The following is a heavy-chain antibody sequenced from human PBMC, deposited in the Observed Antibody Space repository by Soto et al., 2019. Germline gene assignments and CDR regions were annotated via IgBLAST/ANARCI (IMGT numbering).Heavy chain of an antibody. D-gene: IGHD3-3*01. CDR1: GYTFTSYG. V-gene: IGHV1-18*01. CDR2: ISAYNGNT. CDR3: ARYESWSGYYVYYYGMDV. Sequence: QVQLVQSGAEVKKPGASVKVSCKASGYTFTSYGISWVRQAPGQGLEWMGWISAYNGNTNYAQKLQGRVTMTTDTSTSTAYMELRSLGSDDTAVYYCARYESWSGYYVYYYGMDVWGQGTTVTVSS. J-gene: IGHJ6*02.